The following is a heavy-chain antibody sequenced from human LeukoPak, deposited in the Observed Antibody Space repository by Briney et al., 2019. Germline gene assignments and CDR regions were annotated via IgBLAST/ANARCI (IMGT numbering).Heavy chain of an antibody. D-gene: IGHD2-2*03. CDR1: GGSISSSSYY. Sequence: PSETLSLTCTVSGGSISSSSYYWGWIRQPPGKGLEWIGSFYYSGSTYYNPSLKSRVIISVDTSKNQFSLKLSSVTAADTAVYYCARHCGYCSSYYFDYWGQGTLVTVSS. V-gene: IGHV4-39*01. CDR2: FYYSGST. J-gene: IGHJ4*02. CDR3: ARHCGYCSSYYFDY.